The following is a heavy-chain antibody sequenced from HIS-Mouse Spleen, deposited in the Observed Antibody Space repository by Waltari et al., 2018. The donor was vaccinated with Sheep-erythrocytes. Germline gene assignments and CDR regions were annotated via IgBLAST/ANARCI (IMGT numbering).Heavy chain of an antibody. Sequence: QVQLQESGPGLVKPSQTLSLTCTVSGGSISSGGYYWSGIRQHPGKGLEWSGYLYYSGSTSSTPSLKSRVTMSVDTSKNQCSLTLSSVTAADTAVYYCARDRLGIFGYWGQGTLVTVSS. CDR2: LYYSGST. CDR1: GGSISSGGYY. CDR3: ARDRLGIFGY. J-gene: IGHJ4*02. D-gene: IGHD7-27*01. V-gene: IGHV4-31*03.